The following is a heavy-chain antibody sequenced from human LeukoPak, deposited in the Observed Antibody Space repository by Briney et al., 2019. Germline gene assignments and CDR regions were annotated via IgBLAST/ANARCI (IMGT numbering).Heavy chain of an antibody. CDR2: IYYSGST. CDR3: ARVRRGDYGDYWYFDL. J-gene: IGHJ2*01. CDR1: GGSISSYY. D-gene: IGHD4-17*01. V-gene: IGHV4-59*01. Sequence: PSETLSLACTDSGGSISSYYWSWIRQPPGKGLEWIGYIYYSGSTNYNPSLKSRVTISVDTSKNQFSLKLSSVTAADTAVYYCARVRRGDYGDYWYFDLWGRGTLVTVSS.